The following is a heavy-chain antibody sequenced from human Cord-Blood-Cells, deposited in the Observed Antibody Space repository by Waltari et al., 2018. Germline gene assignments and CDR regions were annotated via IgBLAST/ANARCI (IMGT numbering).Heavy chain of an antibody. CDR3: AHLTAAPICGDAFDI. Sequence: QVQLVQSGAEVKKPGASVKVSCKASGYTFTSYDINWVRQATGQGIEWMGWMNPKSRNTGYAPKFQGRVTITRNTSISTSYMELSSLRSEDTAVYYCAHLTAAPICGDAFDIWGQGTMVTVSS. J-gene: IGHJ3*02. CDR2: MNPKSRNT. V-gene: IGHV1-8*01. CDR1: GYTFTSYD. D-gene: IGHD1-20*01.